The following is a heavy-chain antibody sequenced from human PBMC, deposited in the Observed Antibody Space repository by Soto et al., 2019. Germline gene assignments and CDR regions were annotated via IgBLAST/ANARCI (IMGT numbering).Heavy chain of an antibody. D-gene: IGHD2-15*01. CDR1: GGTFSSYA. CDR3: AREGGGVYCSGGSCYSGYFGY. CDR2: IIPIFGTE. Sequence: QVQLVQSGAAVKKPGSSVKVSCKASGGTFSSYAISWVRQAPGQGLEWMGGIIPIFGTENYAQKFQGRVTITADEPTSTADMELSSLRSEDTAVYYCAREGGGVYCSGGSCYSGYFGYWGQGTLVTVSS. V-gene: IGHV1-69*01. J-gene: IGHJ4*02.